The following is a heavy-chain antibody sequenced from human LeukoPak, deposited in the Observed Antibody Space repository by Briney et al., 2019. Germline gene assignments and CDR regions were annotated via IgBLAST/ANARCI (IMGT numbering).Heavy chain of an antibody. Sequence: GGSLTLFCAVSGLTFSSYSMNWVRQAPGKGLEWVSSISCSSRYIYYADSVKGRFTISRDNAKNSLYLQMNSVRAEDTAVYYCARRTESSGRYFDYWGEGTLVSVSS. J-gene: IGHJ4*02. D-gene: IGHD3-10*01. CDR2: ISCSSRYI. V-gene: IGHV3-21*01. CDR1: GLTFSSYS. CDR3: ARRTESSGRYFDY.